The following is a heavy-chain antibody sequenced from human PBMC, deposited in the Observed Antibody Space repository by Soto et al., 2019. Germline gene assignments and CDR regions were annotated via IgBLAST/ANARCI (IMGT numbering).Heavy chain of an antibody. J-gene: IGHJ4*02. D-gene: IGHD2-21*02. CDR1: GFTFSSYA. Sequence: GGSLRLSCSASGFTFSSYAMHWVRQAPGKGLEYVSAISSNGGSTYYADSVKGRFTISRDNSKNTLYLQMSSLRAEDTAVYYCVKDSDFVVVTEKGYYFDYWGQGTLVTVSS. CDR2: ISSNGGST. V-gene: IGHV3-64D*08. CDR3: VKDSDFVVVTEKGYYFDY.